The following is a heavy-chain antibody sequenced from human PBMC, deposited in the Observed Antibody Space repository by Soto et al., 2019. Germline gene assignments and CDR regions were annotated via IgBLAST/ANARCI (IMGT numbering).Heavy chain of an antibody. CDR3: ARARHCSSTSCAYFDY. D-gene: IGHD2-2*01. Sequence: AGGSLRLSCAASGFTFSSYSMNWVRQAPGKGLEWVSSISSSSSYIYYADSVKGRFTISRDNAKNSLYLQMNSLRAEDTAVYYCARARHCSSTSCAYFDYWGQGTLVTVSS. CDR2: ISSSSSYI. V-gene: IGHV3-21*01. CDR1: GFTFSSYS. J-gene: IGHJ4*02.